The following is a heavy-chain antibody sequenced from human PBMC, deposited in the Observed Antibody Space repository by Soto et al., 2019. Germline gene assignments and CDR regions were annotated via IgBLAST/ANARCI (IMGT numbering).Heavy chain of an antibody. J-gene: IGHJ6*02. Sequence: PGESLKISCKGSGYSFTSYWIGWVRQMPGKGLEWMGIIYPGDSDTRYSPSFQGQVTISADKSISTAYLQWSSLKASDTAMYYCARHGVAAAGTFYYYGMDVWAKGPRSPSP. CDR2: IYPGDSDT. CDR3: ARHGVAAAGTFYYYGMDV. D-gene: IGHD6-13*01. CDR1: GYSFTSYW. V-gene: IGHV5-51*01.